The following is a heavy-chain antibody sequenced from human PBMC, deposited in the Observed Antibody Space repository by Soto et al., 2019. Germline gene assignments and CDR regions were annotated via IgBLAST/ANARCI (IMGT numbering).Heavy chain of an antibody. J-gene: IGHJ6*02. CDR1: TFTINTYS. V-gene: IGHV3-21*01. Sequence: GGSLRLSCVASTFTINTYSLNWVRQAPGKGLEWVSSITSDSSFIDYADSVKGRFTISRDDAKNSLFLQMSSLRADDTAVYYCARSQRNGAMDVWGQGTTVTVSS. CDR2: ITSDSSFI. CDR3: ARSQRNGAMDV. D-gene: IGHD2-8*01.